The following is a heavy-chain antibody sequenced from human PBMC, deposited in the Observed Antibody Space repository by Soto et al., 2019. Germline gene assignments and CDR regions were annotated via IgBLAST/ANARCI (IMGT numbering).Heavy chain of an antibody. V-gene: IGHV3-30*18. CDR2: ISYDGSNK. J-gene: IGHJ6*02. CDR1: GFTFSSYG. D-gene: IGHD1-7*01. CDR3: AKDRRGNYAAHSYYGMDV. Sequence: QVQLVESGGGVVQPGRSLRLSCAASGFTFSSYGMHWVRQAPGKGLEWVAVISYDGSNKYYADSVKGRFTISRDNSKNTLYLQMNSLRAEDTAVYYCAKDRRGNYAAHSYYGMDVWGQGTTVTVSS.